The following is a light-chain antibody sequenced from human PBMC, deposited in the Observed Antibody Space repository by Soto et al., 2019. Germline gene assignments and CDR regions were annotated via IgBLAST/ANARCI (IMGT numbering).Light chain of an antibody. CDR1: QSISNW. CDR3: QQYDSNSQT. J-gene: IGKJ1*01. V-gene: IGKV1-5*01. CDR2: DAS. Sequence: DIQMTQSPSTLSASVGDRVTITCRASQSISNWLAWYQQKPGKAPKLLLYDASILASGVPSRLSGSGSGTEFTLTISSLLPDDFAIYYCQQYDSNSQTFGQGTKVDIK.